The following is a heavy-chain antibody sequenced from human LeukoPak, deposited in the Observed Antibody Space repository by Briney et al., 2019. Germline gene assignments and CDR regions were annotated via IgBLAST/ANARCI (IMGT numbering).Heavy chain of an antibody. CDR1: GFSFTTYW. J-gene: IGHJ4*02. Sequence: GGSLRLSCAASGFSFTTYWMGWVRQAPGKGLEWVANINQDESSQYYVDAVRGRFTISRDNAKNSLYLQMNSLRAEDTAVYFCARYSTFRTCSGTKFDYWGQGTLVTVSS. CDR3: ARYSTFRTCSGTKFDY. V-gene: IGHV3-7*01. D-gene: IGHD1-1*01. CDR2: INQDESSQ.